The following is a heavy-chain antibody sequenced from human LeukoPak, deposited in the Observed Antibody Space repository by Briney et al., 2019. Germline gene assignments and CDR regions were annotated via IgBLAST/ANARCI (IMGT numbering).Heavy chain of an antibody. CDR3: ARDTYYGSGSYYHFDY. CDR1: EFTFSSYS. J-gene: IGHJ4*02. CDR2: ISSSSTYI. D-gene: IGHD3-10*01. V-gene: IGHV3-21*01. Sequence: GGSLRLSCAASEFTFSSYSMNWVRQAPGKGLEWVSSISSSSTYIYYADSVKGRFTISRDNAKSSLYLQMNSLRAEDTAVYYCARDTYYGSGSYYHFDYWGQGTLVTVSS.